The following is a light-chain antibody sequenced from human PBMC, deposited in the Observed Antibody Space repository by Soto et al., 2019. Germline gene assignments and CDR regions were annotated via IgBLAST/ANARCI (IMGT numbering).Light chain of an antibody. CDR1: QSVSSNY. CDR2: GAS. J-gene: IGKJ2*01. Sequence: EIVLTQSPGTLSLSPGDRATLSCRASQSVSSNYLAWYQQKPGQAPRLLIYGASRGAAGIPDRFSGSGSGTDFTLTISRLEPEDFAVYFCQQYGSSPMFTFGQVTKLEVK. V-gene: IGKV3-20*01. CDR3: QQYGSSPMFT.